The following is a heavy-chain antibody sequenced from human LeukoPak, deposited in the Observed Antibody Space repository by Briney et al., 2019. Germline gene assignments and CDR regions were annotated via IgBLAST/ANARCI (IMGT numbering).Heavy chain of an antibody. CDR1: GYTFTSYG. D-gene: IGHD3-9*01. CDR3: ARDRGRRYFDWLLLLRWFDP. CDR2: ISAYNGNT. Sequence: ASVKVSCKASGYTFTSYGISWVRQAPGQGLEWMGWISAYNGNTNYAQKLQGRVTITADESTSTAYMELSSLRSEDTAVYYCARDRGRRYFDWLLLLRWFDPWGQGTLVTVSS. V-gene: IGHV1-18*01. J-gene: IGHJ5*02.